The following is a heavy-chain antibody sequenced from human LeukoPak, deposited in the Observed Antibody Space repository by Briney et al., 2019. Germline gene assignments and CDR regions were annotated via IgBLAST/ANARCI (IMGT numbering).Heavy chain of an antibody. V-gene: IGHV4-4*07. CDR3: ASSIFGVVPPAY. D-gene: IGHD3-3*01. Sequence: SETLSLTCTVSGGFISSYYWSWIRQPAGKGLEWIGRIYTSGSTTYNPSLKSRVTMSVDTSKNQFSLKLSSVTAADTAVYYCASSIFGVVPPAYWGQGTLVTVSS. J-gene: IGHJ4*02. CDR1: GGFISSYY. CDR2: IYTSGST.